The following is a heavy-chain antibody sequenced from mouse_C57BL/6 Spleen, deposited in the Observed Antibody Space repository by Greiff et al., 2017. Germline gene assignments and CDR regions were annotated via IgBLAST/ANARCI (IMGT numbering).Heavy chain of an antibody. Sequence: VKLMESGAELVKPGASVKISCKASGYAFSSYWMNWVKQRPGKGLEWIGQIYPGDGDTNYNGKFKGKATLTADNSSSTAYMQLSSLTSEDSAVYFCARGKITTVVATDYFDYWGQGTTLTVSS. J-gene: IGHJ2*01. V-gene: IGHV1-80*01. CDR3: ARGKITTVVATDYFDY. CDR1: GYAFSSYW. CDR2: IYPGDGDT. D-gene: IGHD1-1*01.